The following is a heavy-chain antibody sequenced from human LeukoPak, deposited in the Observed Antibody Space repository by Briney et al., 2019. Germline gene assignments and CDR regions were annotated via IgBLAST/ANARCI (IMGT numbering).Heavy chain of an antibody. CDR1: GGSISSYY. V-gene: IGHV4-39*01. CDR2: IYYSGSA. CDR3: ARHWGYCSGGSCYWGYFDY. Sequence: SEILSLTCIVSGGSISSYYWSWIRQPPGKGLEWIGSIYYSGSADYNPSLKSRVTISVDTSKNQFSLKLSSVTAADTAVYYCARHWGYCSGGSCYWGYFDYWGQGTLVTVSS. J-gene: IGHJ4*02. D-gene: IGHD2-15*01.